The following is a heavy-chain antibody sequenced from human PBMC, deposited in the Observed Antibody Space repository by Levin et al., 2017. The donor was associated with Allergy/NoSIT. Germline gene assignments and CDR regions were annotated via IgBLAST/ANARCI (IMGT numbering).Heavy chain of an antibody. J-gene: IGHJ5*02. D-gene: IGHD6-13*01. V-gene: IGHV4-34*01. CDR3: ARSLYYSSSYFDP. Sequence: RSQTLSLPCAVYGGSFRGYYWSWIRPPPGKGLEWIGEINHSGSTNYNPSLKSRVTISVDTSKNQFSLKLSSVTAADTAVYYCARSLYYSSSYFDPWGQGTLVTVSS. CDR1: GGSFRGYY. CDR2: INHSGST.